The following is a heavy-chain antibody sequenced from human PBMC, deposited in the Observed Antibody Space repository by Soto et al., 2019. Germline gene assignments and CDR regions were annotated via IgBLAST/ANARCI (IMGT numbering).Heavy chain of an antibody. CDR2: INSDGSST. V-gene: IGHV3-74*01. D-gene: IGHD1-7*01. CDR1: GFTFSSYW. J-gene: IGHJ6*02. Sequence: EVQLVESGGGLVQPGGSLRLSCAASGFTFSSYWMHWVRQAPGKGLVWVSRINSDGSSTTYADSVKGRFTLSRDNAKNTLYLQMNSLRAEATAVYSGAREEDWNYDGGRYYYGMDVWGQGTTVTVSS. CDR3: AREEDWNYDGGRYYYGMDV.